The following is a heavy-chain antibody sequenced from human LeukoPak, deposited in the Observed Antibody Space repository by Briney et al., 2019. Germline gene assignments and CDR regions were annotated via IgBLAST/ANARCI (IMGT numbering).Heavy chain of an antibody. D-gene: IGHD3-16*02. V-gene: IGHV4-4*07. CDR3: ARDTDDYVWGSYRYDY. CDR1: GGSISSYY. J-gene: IGHJ4*02. Sequence: SETLSLTCTVSGGSISSYYWSWIRQPAGKGLEWIGRIYTSGSTNYNPSLKSRVTMSVDTSKDQFSLKLSSVTAADTAVYYCARDTDDYVWGSYRYDYWGQGTLVTVSS. CDR2: IYTSGST.